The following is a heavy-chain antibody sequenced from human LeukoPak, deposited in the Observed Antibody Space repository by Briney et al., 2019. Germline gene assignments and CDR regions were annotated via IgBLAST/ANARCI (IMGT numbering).Heavy chain of an antibody. CDR2: IWYDGSNK. J-gene: IGHJ4*02. CDR1: GFTFSSYG. D-gene: IGHD5-24*01. V-gene: IGHV3-33*01. Sequence: GGSLRLSCAASGFTFSSYGMHWVRQAPGKGLEWVAVIWYDGSNKYYAESVKGRFTITRDNSKNTLYLQMNSLRAEDTAVYYCARADSRWLQSRGDYWGQGTLVTVSS. CDR3: ARADSRWLQSRGDY.